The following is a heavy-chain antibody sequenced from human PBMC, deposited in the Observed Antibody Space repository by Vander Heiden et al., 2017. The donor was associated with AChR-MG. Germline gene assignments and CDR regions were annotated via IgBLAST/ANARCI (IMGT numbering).Heavy chain of an antibody. D-gene: IGHD3-22*01. V-gene: IGHV3-30-3*01. Sequence: AASGFTFSSYAMHWVRQAPGKGLEWVAVISYDGSNKYYADSVKGRFTISRDNSKNTLYLQMNSLRAEDTAVYYCARDPPRTYYYDSSGSRPDYWGQGTLVTVSS. CDR1: GFTFSSYA. J-gene: IGHJ4*02. CDR3: ARDPPRTYYYDSSGSRPDY. CDR2: ISYDGSNK.